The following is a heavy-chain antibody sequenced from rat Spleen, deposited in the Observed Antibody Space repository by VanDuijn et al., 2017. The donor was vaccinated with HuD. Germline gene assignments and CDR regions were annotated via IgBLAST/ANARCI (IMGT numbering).Heavy chain of an antibody. J-gene: IGHJ2*01. CDR1: GFTFSDYA. CDR2: IIYDGSIT. V-gene: IGHV5-17*01. CDR3: ARRHYGYTDYFDY. D-gene: IGHD1-11*01. Sequence: EVQLVESGGGLVQPGRSLKFSCAASGFTFSDYAMAWVRQAPKKGLEWVATIIYDGSITYYRDSVKGRFTISRDNTKSTLSLQMDSLRSEDTATYYCARRHYGYTDYFDYWGQGVMVPVSS.